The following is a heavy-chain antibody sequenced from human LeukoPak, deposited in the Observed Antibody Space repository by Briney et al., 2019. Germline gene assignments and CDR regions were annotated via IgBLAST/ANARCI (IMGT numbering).Heavy chain of an antibody. CDR2: ISYDGSNK. CDR3: ARDYAISTGYYGMDV. J-gene: IGHJ6*02. CDR1: GFTFSSYA. D-gene: IGHD3-16*01. V-gene: IGHV3-30-3*01. Sequence: GGSLRLSCAASGFTFSSYAMHWVRQAPGKGLEWVAVISYDGSNKYYADSVKGRFTISRDNSKSTLYLQMNSLRAEDTAVYYCARDYAISTGYYGMDVWGQGTTVTVSS.